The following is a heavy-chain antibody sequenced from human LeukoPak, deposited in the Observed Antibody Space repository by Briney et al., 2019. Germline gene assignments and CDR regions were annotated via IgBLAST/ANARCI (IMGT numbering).Heavy chain of an antibody. J-gene: IGHJ6*03. CDR2: IYPGDSDT. CDR3: ARLPFDGSGSYYNGKSYYYYYYMDV. CDR1: GYSFTSYW. V-gene: IGHV5-51*01. D-gene: IGHD3-10*01. Sequence: GESLKISCKGSGYSFTSYWIGWVRQMPGKGLEWMGIIYPGDSDTSYSPSFQGQVTISADKSISTAYLQWSSLKASDTAMYYCARLPFDGSGSYYNGKSYYYYYYMDVWGKGTTVTVSS.